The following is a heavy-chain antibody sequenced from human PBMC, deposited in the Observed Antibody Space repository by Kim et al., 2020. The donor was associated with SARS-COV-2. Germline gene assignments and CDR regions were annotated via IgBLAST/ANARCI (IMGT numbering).Heavy chain of an antibody. J-gene: IGHJ4*02. V-gene: IGHV7-4-1*02. CDR1: GYTFTSYA. CDR3: ARDFYYYDSSGYRTYYFDY. CDR2: INTNIGNP. Sequence: ASVKVSCKASGYTFTSYAMNWVRQAPGQGLEWMGWINTNIGNPTYAQGFTGRFVFSLDTSVSTAYLQISSLKAEDTAVYYCARDFYYYDSSGYRTYYFDYWGQGTLVTVSS. D-gene: IGHD3-22*01.